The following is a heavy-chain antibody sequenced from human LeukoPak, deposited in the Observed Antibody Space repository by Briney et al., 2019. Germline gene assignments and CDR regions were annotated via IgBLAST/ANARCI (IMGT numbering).Heavy chain of an antibody. D-gene: IGHD3-16*01. Sequence: PGGSLRLSCAASGFTVSSNYISWVRQAPGKGLERVSLIYGDDNTYYADSVKGRFTIFRDNSKNTLYLQMNSLRAEDTALYYCASHWGGYWGQGTLVTVSS. CDR2: IYGDDNT. J-gene: IGHJ4*02. V-gene: IGHV3-53*01. CDR1: GFTVSSNY. CDR3: ASHWGGY.